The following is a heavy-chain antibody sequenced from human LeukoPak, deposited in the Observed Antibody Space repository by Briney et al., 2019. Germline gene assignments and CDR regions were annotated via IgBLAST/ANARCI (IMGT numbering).Heavy chain of an antibody. CDR1: GGTFINYA. Sequence: SVKVSCKASGGTFINYAISWVRQAPGQGLEWMGGIIPMFGTANYAKTFQGRVTITADKSTSTDYMDLSRQRSEDTAVYYCARIRDYGWESDFPTGSYGMDVWGKGTTVTVSS. CDR3: ARIRDYGWESDFPTGSYGMDV. J-gene: IGHJ6*04. D-gene: IGHD3-10*01. CDR2: IIPMFGTA. V-gene: IGHV1-69*06.